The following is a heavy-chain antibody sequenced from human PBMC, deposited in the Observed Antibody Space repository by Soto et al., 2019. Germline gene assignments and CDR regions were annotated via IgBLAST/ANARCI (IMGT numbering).Heavy chain of an antibody. J-gene: IGHJ6*02. Sequence: QVQLVQSGAEVKKPGASVKVSCKASGFTFTNYFFHWVRQAPRQGLEWLGIISPYDVSTKYVQSLQGRVTVTSDTSTSTVYMELSSLRSEATAVYFCARGDGRGSTGFYYCYGMDVWGHGTTITVSS. CDR1: GFTFTNYF. V-gene: IGHV1-46*01. D-gene: IGHD1-26*01. CDR2: ISPYDVST. CDR3: ARGDGRGSTGFYYCYGMDV.